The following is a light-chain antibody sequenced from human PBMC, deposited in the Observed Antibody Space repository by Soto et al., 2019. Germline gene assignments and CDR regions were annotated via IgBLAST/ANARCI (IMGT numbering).Light chain of an antibody. J-gene: IGLJ1*01. Sequence: QSVLTQPPSASGSPGQSVTISCTGTSRDVGGYDYVSWYQQRPGKAPKLLIHEVTKRPSGVPDRFSGSKSGNTASLPVSGLQAEDEADYYCTSYAGRTLYVFGTGTKVTVL. CDR1: SRDVGGYDY. V-gene: IGLV2-8*01. CDR3: TSYAGRTLYV. CDR2: EVT.